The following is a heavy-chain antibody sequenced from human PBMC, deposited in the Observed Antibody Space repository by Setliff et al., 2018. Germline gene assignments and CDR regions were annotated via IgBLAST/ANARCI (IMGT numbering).Heavy chain of an antibody. CDR3: ARGRNIAARLLDT. Sequence: SETLSLTCTAYGGTFSDYYWTWIRQPPGKGLEWIGEINHSGITNYNPSLKSRVTISIDTSKNQFSLTMSSVTAADAAVYYCARGRNIAARLLDTWGQGSQVTVSS. CDR2: INHSGIT. CDR1: GGTFSDYY. V-gene: IGHV4-34*01. D-gene: IGHD6-6*01. J-gene: IGHJ5*02.